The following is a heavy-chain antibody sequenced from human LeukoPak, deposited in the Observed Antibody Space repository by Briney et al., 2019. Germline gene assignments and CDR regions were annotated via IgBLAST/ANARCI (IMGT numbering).Heavy chain of an antibody. J-gene: IGHJ6*03. D-gene: IGHD1-20*01. V-gene: IGHV1-2*02. CDR1: GYTFTGYY. Sequence: ASVKVSCKPSGYTFTGYYIQWVRQAPGQGLEWMGWINPHSGGTNYAQKFQGRVTMTWDTSISTAYMELSRLRSDDTAVYYCARADQYNWDGWYYYYYYMDVWGKGTTVTVSS. CDR3: ARADQYNWDGWYYYYYYMDV. CDR2: INPHSGGT.